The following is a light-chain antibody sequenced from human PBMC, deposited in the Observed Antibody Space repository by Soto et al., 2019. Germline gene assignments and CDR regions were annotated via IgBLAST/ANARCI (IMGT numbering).Light chain of an antibody. CDR2: DVS. V-gene: IGLV2-11*01. J-gene: IGLJ1*01. CDR1: SSDVGGYNY. Sequence: QSALTQPRSVSGSPGQSVPISCTGTSSDVGGYNYVSWYQHHPGKAPKLMIYDVSKRPSGVPDRFSGSKSGNTASLTISGLQAEDEAEYYCCSYAGSYTYVIGTGTKLTVL. CDR3: CSYAGSYTYV.